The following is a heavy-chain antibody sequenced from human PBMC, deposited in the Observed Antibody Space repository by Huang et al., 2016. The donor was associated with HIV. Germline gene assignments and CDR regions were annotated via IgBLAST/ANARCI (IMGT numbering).Heavy chain of an antibody. J-gene: IGHJ4*02. V-gene: IGHV1-24*01. D-gene: IGHD3-9*01. CDR3: ATGFDVFFDF. Sequence: QVQLVQSRAEVKKPGASVKVSCKVSEYTLTEFSIHWVRQPPGKGLEWMGGFDPEMGKTIYAQKFQGRVTMTEDTSTETAFMELSGLRPEDTAVYYCATGFDVFFDFWGQGTLVTVSS. CDR2: FDPEMGKT. CDR1: EYTLTEFS.